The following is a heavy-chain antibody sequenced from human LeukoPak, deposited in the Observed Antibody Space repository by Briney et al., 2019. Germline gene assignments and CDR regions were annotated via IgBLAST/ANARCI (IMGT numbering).Heavy chain of an antibody. V-gene: IGHV3-30*18. CDR1: GFTFSSYG. D-gene: IGHD6-13*01. CDR3: AKDRETTASGTFDY. J-gene: IGHJ4*02. CDR2: ISDDGRNK. Sequence: PGGSLRLSCAASGFTFSSYGMHWVRQAPGKGLEWVAVISDDGRNKNYADSVKGRFTISRDNSNNTLYLQMNSLRAEDTGVYYCAKDRETTASGTFDYWGQGTLVTVSS.